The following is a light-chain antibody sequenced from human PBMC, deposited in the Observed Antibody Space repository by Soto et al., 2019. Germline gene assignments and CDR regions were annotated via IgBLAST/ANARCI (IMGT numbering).Light chain of an antibody. CDR3: MQVLYTPFS. J-gene: IGKJ3*01. CDR2: LGS. CDR1: QSLLHSDGYTY. V-gene: IGKV2-28*01. Sequence: DIVMTQSPPSLSVTPGEPASISCRSSQSLLHSDGYTYVDWYVQRPGQSPQLLIYLGSNRASGVPDRLSGSGSGTDFTLKISKVESEDVGIYYCMQVLYTPFSFGPGTKVDFK.